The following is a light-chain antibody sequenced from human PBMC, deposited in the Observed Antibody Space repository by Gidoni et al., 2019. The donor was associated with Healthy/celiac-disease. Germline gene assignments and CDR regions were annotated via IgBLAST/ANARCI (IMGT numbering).Light chain of an antibody. Sequence: LLMTHSPSSLSASVGDRVTITCRASQSISSYLNWYQQKPGKAPKLPIYAASSLQSGVPSMFSGSGSGTDFTLTISSLQPEDFATYYCQQSYSTHPLTFGGGTKVEIK. J-gene: IGKJ4*01. CDR1: QSISSY. CDR3: QQSYSTHPLT. CDR2: AAS. V-gene: IGKV1-39*01.